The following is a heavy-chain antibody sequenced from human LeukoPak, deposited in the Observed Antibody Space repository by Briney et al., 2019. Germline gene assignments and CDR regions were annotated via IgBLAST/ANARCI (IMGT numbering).Heavy chain of an antibody. J-gene: IGHJ4*02. Sequence: PSETLSLTCTVSGGSISSSSYYWGWIRQPPGKGLEWIGSIYYSGSTYYNPSLKSRVTISVDTSKNQFSLKLSSVTAADTAVYYCARERCSSTSCYFDYSGQGTLVTVSS. V-gene: IGHV4-39*07. CDR1: GGSISSSSYY. CDR3: ARERCSSTSCYFDY. D-gene: IGHD2-2*01. CDR2: IYYSGST.